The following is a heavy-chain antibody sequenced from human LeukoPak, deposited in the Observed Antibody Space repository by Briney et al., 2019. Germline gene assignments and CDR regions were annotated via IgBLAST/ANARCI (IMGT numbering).Heavy chain of an antibody. Sequence: KPSETLSLTCAVYGGSFSGYYWSWIRQPPGKGLEWIGEINHSGSTNYNPSLKSRVTISVDTSKNQFSLKLSSVTAADTAVYYCARGGKVVVAATRFRYFDYWGQGTLVTVSS. D-gene: IGHD2-15*01. CDR1: GGSFSGYY. V-gene: IGHV4-34*01. CDR3: ARGGKVVVAATRFRYFDY. J-gene: IGHJ4*02. CDR2: INHSGST.